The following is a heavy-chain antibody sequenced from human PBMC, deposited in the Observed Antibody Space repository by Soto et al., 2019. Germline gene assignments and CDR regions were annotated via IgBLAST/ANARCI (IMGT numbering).Heavy chain of an antibody. J-gene: IGHJ1*01. CDR1: GFIFSNAW. Sequence: GSLILSCAASGFIFSNAWMSWVRQAPGKGLEWVGRIKSRTNGETTDYAAPVKGRFTISRDDSKNTLYLQMNSLRTEDTAVYYCTTDDPINRYWGQGSLVTVSS. CDR2: IKSRTNGETT. CDR3: TTDDPINRY. V-gene: IGHV3-15*01.